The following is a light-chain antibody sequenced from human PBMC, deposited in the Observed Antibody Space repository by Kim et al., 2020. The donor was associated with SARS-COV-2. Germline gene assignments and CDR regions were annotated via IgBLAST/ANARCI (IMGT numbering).Light chain of an antibody. Sequence: DIQMTQSPSSLSASIGDRVTITCRASQGIKNALGWYQQRPGKAPKRLIYAASSLQSGVPSRFSGSGSGTEFTLTISSLQPEDFATYYCLQHDSYPRTFGQGTKLEI. CDR2: AAS. CDR1: QGIKNA. J-gene: IGKJ2*01. CDR3: LQHDSYPRT. V-gene: IGKV1-17*01.